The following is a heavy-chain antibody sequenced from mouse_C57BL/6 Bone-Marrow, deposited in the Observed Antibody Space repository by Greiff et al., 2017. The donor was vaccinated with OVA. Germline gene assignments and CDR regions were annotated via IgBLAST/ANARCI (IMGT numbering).Heavy chain of an antibody. D-gene: IGHD1-1*01. CDR1: GYTFTDYE. Sequence: VQRVESGAELVRPGASVTLSCKASGYTFTDYEMHWVKQTPVHGLEWIGAIDPETGGTAYNQKFKGKAILTADKSSSTAYMELRSLTSEDSAVYYCTRALYYGSSYEDAMDYWGQGTSVTVSS. V-gene: IGHV1-15*01. CDR2: IDPETGGT. J-gene: IGHJ4*01. CDR3: TRALYYGSSYEDAMDY.